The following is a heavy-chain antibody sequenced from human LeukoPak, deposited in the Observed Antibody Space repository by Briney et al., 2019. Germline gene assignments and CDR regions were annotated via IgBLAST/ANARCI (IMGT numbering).Heavy chain of an antibody. D-gene: IGHD3-22*01. Sequence: SETLSLTCAVYGGSFSGHYWSWIRQPPAKGLEWSGEINHRGSTNYNPSLKSRVTISVDTSKNQFSLKPSSVTAADTAVYYCARGDSSGYLGDYWGQGTQVTVSS. CDR3: ARGDSSGYLGDY. CDR2: INHRGST. CDR1: GGSFSGHY. J-gene: IGHJ4*02. V-gene: IGHV4-34*01.